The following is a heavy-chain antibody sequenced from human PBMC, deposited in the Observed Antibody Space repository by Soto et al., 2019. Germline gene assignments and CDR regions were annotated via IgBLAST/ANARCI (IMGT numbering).Heavy chain of an antibody. Sequence: SETLSLTCTLSCGSISSYYWSWIRQPAGKGLEWIGRIYTSGSTNYNPSLKSRVTMSVDTSKNQFSLKLSSVPAADTAVYYCARDLCGDAGGKDYYYYGMDVWGQGTTVTVSS. D-gene: IGHD2-15*01. CDR1: CGSISSYY. CDR3: ARDLCGDAGGKDYYYYGMDV. CDR2: IYTSGST. J-gene: IGHJ6*02. V-gene: IGHV4-4*07.